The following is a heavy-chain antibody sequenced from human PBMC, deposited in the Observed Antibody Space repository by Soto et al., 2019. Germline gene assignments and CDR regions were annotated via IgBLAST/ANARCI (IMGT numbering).Heavy chain of an antibody. V-gene: IGHV3-23*01. Sequence: EVQWMESGGGLVQPGGSLRLSCASSGFTLSMSAVNWVRQAPGKGLEWVSYISDSGDRTYYADPVKGRFTISRDRSKNTVSLQMDSLRAEDTAVYYCAKDRGIIVKAGDAFDVWGQGTKVTVSS. D-gene: IGHD3-16*02. CDR1: GFTLSMSA. CDR3: AKDRGIIVKAGDAFDV. CDR2: ISDSGDRT. J-gene: IGHJ3*01.